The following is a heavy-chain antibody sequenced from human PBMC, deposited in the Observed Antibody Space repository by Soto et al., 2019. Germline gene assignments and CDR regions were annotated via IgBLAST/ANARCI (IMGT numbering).Heavy chain of an antibody. J-gene: IGHJ4*02. CDR1: GFTFSSYG. V-gene: IGHV3-30*18. D-gene: IGHD3-22*01. CDR2: ISYDGSNK. Sequence: QVQLVESGGGVVQPGRSLRLSCAASGFTFSSYGMHWVRQAPGKGLEWVAVISYDGSNKYYADSVKGRFTISRDNSKNTLYLQMNSMRAEYTAVYYCAKEERYYDCSGYYFEWGQGTLVTVSS. CDR3: AKEERYYDCSGYYFE.